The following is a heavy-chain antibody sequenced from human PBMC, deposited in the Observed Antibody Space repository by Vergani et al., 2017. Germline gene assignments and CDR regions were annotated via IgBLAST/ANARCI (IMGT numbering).Heavy chain of an antibody. CDR3: AREGCTNGVCYTGFDY. J-gene: IGHJ4*02. V-gene: IGHV3-11*05. Sequence: QVQLVESGGGLVKPGGSLRLSCAASGFTFSDYYMSWIRQAPGKGLEWVSYISSSSSYTNYAESVKGRFTISRDNAKNSLYLQMNSLRAEDTAVYYCAREGCTNGVCYTGFDYWGQGTLVTVSS. CDR2: ISSSSSYT. CDR1: GFTFSDYY. D-gene: IGHD2-8*01.